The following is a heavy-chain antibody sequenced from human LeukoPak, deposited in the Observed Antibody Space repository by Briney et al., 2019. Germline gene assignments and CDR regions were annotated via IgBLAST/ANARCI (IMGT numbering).Heavy chain of an antibody. J-gene: IGHJ4*02. D-gene: IGHD6-13*01. CDR2: ISSSSSYI. V-gene: IGHV3-21*01. Sequence: GGSLRLSCAASGFTFSSYSMNWVRQAPGKGLEWVSSISSSSSYISYADAVKGRFTISRDNAKNSLYLQMNSLRAEDTAVYYCARIAAAGNDYWGQGTLVTVSS. CDR3: ARIAAAGNDY. CDR1: GFTFSSYS.